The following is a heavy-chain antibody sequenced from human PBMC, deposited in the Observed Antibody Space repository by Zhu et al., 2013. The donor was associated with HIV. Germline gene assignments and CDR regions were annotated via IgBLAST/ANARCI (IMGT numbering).Heavy chain of an antibody. CDR1: GYTFTSYY. Sequence: KKPGASVKLSCKASGYTFTSYYMYWVRQAPGQGLEWMGIINPSGGSTSYAQKFQGRVTMTRDTSTSTVYMELSSLRSEDTAVYYCARDRGVLLSYYYMDVWGKGTTVTVSS. J-gene: IGHJ6*03. CDR2: INPSGGST. V-gene: IGHV1-46*01. CDR3: ARDRGVLLSYYYMDV. D-gene: IGHD3-10*01.